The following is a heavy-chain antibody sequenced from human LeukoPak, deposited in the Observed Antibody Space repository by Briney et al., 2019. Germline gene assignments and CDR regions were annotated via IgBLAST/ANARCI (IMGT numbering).Heavy chain of an antibody. Sequence: GGSLRLSCAASGFTFSSYAMHWDRQAPGKGLEWVAVISYDGSNKYYADSVKGRFTISRDNSKNTLYLQMNSLRAEDTAVYYCASEMATILDYWGQGTLVTVSS. D-gene: IGHD5-12*01. J-gene: IGHJ4*02. CDR1: GFTFSSYA. CDR3: ASEMATILDY. V-gene: IGHV3-30-3*01. CDR2: ISYDGSNK.